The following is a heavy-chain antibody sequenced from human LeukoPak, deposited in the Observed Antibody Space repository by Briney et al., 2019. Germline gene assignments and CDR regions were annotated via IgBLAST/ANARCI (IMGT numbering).Heavy chain of an antibody. Sequence: GGSLRLSCAASGITFTNLVMTWVRQAPGKGLEWVSSISGSGRSTYYANSVKGRVTISRDNSKNTVSLHINSLRDEDTAVYYCARARYCTSTSCPNDSFDIWGQGTMVTVSS. D-gene: IGHD2-2*01. CDR3: ARARYCTSTSCPNDSFDI. CDR2: ISGSGRST. CDR1: GITFTNLV. J-gene: IGHJ3*02. V-gene: IGHV3-23*01.